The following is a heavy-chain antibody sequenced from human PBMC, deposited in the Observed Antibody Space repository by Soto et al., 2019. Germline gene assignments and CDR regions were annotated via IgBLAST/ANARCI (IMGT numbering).Heavy chain of an antibody. CDR1: GYSFTSYW. Sequence: PGESLKISCKGSGYSFTSYWISWVRQMPGKGLEWMGRIDPSDSYTNYSPSFQGHVTISADKSISTAYLQWSSLKASDTAMYYCARSPNLYYYGSGRSDAFDIWGQGTMVT. J-gene: IGHJ3*02. V-gene: IGHV5-10-1*01. D-gene: IGHD3-10*01. CDR2: IDPSDSYT. CDR3: ARSPNLYYYGSGRSDAFDI.